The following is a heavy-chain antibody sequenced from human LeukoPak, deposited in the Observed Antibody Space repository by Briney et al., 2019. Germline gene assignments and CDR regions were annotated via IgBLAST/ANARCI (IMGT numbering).Heavy chain of an antibody. J-gene: IGHJ4*02. CDR1: GFTFSNAW. D-gene: IGHD2-2*02. CDR2: IKSKTDGGTT. CDR3: TTSRHCSSTSCHRDY. Sequence: GGSLRLSCAASGFTFSNAWMSWVRQAPGKGLEGVGRIKSKTDGGTTDYAAPVKGRFTISRDDSKNTLYLQMNSLKTEDTAVYYCTTSRHCSSTSCHRDYWGQGTLVTVSS. V-gene: IGHV3-15*01.